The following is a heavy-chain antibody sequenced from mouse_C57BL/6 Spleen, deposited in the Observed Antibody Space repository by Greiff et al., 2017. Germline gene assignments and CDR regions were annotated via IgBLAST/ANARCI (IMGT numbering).Heavy chain of an antibody. CDR1: GYTFTDYE. V-gene: IGHV1-15*01. CDR3: LKGFAY. J-gene: IGHJ3*01. Sequence: VKLMESGAELVRPGASVTLSCKASGYTFTDYEMHWVKQTPVHGLEWIGAIDPETGGTAYNQKFKGKAILTADKSSSTAYMELRSLTSEDSAVYYCLKGFAYWGQGTLVTVSA. CDR2: IDPETGGT.